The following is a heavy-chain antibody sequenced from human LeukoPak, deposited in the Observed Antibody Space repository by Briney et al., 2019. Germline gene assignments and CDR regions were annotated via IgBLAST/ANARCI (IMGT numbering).Heavy chain of an antibody. CDR1: GGSISSSSYY. V-gene: IGHV4-39*07. Sequence: SSETLSLTCTVSGGSISSSSYYWGWIRQPPGKGLEWIGSIYYSGSTYYNPSLKSRVTISVDTSKKQFSLKLSSVTAADTAVYYCARVGVAAKSSRYFDYWGQGTLVTVSS. D-gene: IGHD2-15*01. CDR2: IYYSGST. J-gene: IGHJ4*02. CDR3: ARVGVAAKSSRYFDY.